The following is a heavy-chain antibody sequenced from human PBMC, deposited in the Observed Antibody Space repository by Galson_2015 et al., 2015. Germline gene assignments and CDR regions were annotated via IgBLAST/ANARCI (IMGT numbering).Heavy chain of an antibody. CDR2: ISSTTTYI. CDR3: ARQILDYDFLSGYYPTNFDY. D-gene: IGHD3-3*01. CDR1: EFTFSSYY. J-gene: IGHJ4*02. V-gene: IGHV3-21*01. Sequence: SLRLSCAASEFTFSSYYMSWVRQAPGKGLEWVSSISSTTTYIYYAYSVKGRFTISGDNAKNSLYLQMNSLGAEDTAMYYCARQILDYDFLSGYYPTNFDYWGQGTLVTVSS.